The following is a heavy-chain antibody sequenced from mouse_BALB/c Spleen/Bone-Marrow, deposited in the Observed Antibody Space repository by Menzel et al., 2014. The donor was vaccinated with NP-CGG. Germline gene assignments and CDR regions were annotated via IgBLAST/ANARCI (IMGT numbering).Heavy chain of an antibody. J-gene: IGHJ1*01. CDR2: IYPGDGST. CDR3: AKFFGCGGLCFDV. V-gene: IGHV1S56*01. Sequence: VQLQQSGPELVKPGASLKMSCKASGYTFTSYYIHWVKQRPGQGLEWIGWIYPGDGSTKYNEKLKGKTTLTADKSSSRAFMLLSSLASEDSEICVCAKFFGCGGLCFDVLVAGATVPIP. D-gene: IGHD2-2*01. CDR1: GYTFTSYY.